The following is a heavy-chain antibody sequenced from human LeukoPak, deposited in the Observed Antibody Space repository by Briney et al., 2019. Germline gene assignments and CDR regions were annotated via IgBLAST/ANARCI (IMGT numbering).Heavy chain of an antibody. D-gene: IGHD3-3*01. Sequence: SETLSLTCTVSGGSISSYYWSWIRQPPGKGLEWIGYIYYSGSTNYNPSLKSRVTISVDTSKNQFSLKLSSVTAADTAVYYCARGDITIFGVAPFDYWGQGTLVAVSS. CDR2: IYYSGST. CDR1: GGSISSYY. J-gene: IGHJ4*02. CDR3: ARGDITIFGVAPFDY. V-gene: IGHV4-59*01.